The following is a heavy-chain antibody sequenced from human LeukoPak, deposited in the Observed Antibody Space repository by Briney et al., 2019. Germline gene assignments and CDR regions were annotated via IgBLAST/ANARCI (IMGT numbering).Heavy chain of an antibody. D-gene: IGHD2-21*02. CDR2: IYSGGST. CDR1: GVTVSSHR. J-gene: IGHJ4*02. CDR3: ARDAGAYCGGDCYFDY. V-gene: IGHV3-53*01. Sequence: GSLRPSCAAPGVTVSSHRQNRVRQAPGKGLEGGSVIYSGGSTYYADSVKGRFTISRDNSKNTLYLQMNSLRAEDTAVYYCARDAGAYCGGDCYFDYWGQGTLVTVSS.